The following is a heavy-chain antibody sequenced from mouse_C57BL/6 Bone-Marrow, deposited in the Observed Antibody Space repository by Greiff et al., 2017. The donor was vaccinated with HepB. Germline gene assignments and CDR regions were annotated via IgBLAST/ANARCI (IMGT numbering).Heavy chain of an antibody. Sequence: VQLQQSGPVLVKPGASVKMSCKASGYTFTDYYMNWVKQSHGKSLEWIGVINPYNGGTSYNQKFKGKATLTVDKSSSTAYMELNSLTSEDSAVYYCARLRSYYGSSYEGYFDVWGTGTTVTVSS. D-gene: IGHD1-1*01. CDR1: GYTFTDYY. CDR3: ARLRSYYGSSYEGYFDV. J-gene: IGHJ1*03. V-gene: IGHV1-19*01. CDR2: INPYNGGT.